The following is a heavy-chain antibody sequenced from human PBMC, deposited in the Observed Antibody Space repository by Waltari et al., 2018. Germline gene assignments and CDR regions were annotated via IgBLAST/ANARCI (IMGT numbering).Heavy chain of an antibody. V-gene: IGHV1-18*01. J-gene: IGHJ4*02. D-gene: IGHD2-15*01. CDR1: GYTFNTYG. Sequence: QIQLVQSGAELKQPGASVKVSCKASGYTFNTYGISWVRQAPGQGLEWLGWISAYNGNTKYAQKVHGRITMTTGTSTTTAYMEMRSLRSDDTAVYYCARGKGYLLHNWADYWGQGTLVTVTS. CDR2: ISAYNGNT. CDR3: ARGKGYLLHNWADY.